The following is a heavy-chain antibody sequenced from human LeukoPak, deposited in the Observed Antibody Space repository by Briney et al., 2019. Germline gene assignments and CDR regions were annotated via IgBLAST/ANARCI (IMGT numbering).Heavy chain of an antibody. V-gene: IGHV3-53*01. CDR2: LSSGGSA. J-gene: IGHJ4*02. D-gene: IGHD2-2*01. CDR3: ARAIQSQLLRGYFDH. CDR1: GFTVSSNY. Sequence: PGGSLRLSCAVSGFTVSSNYMSWVRRAPGKGLEWVSVLSSGGSAYYADFLKGRFTISRDNSKNTLYLQMNSLSAEDTAVYYCARAIQSQLLRGYFDHWGQGALVTVSS.